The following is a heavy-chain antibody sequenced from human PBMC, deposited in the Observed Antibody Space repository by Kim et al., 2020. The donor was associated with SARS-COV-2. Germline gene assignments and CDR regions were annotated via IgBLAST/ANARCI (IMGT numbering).Heavy chain of an antibody. CDR2: INRSGGTT. V-gene: IGHV3-20*04. J-gene: IGHJ4*02. D-gene: IGHD2-15*01. Sequence: GGSLRLSCTASGFTFTGYGMSWVRQAPGKGLEWVSGINRSGGTTYYVDSVKGRFSISRDNSKNSLYLQMNTLRVEDTASYYCVRGCCGWPFDFWGQG. CDR1: GFTFTGYG. CDR3: VRGCCGWPFDF.